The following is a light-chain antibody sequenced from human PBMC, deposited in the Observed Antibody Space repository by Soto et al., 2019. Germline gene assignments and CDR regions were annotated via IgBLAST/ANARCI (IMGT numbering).Light chain of an antibody. CDR3: QQRSNWPPEVT. CDR1: QSVSRY. Sequence: EIVLTQSPATLSLSPGERATISCRTSQSVSRYFAWYQQKPGQAPRLLIYDISNRATGIPVRFSGSGSGTDLTLTISSLEPEDFAVYYCQQRSNWPPEVTFGGGTKVDIK. V-gene: IGKV3-11*01. J-gene: IGKJ4*01. CDR2: DIS.